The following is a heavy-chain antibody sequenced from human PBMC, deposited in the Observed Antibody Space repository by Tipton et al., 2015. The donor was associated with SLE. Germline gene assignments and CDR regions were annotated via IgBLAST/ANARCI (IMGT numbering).Heavy chain of an antibody. CDR1: GFTFSSYW. CDR2: INSDGSST. D-gene: IGHD3-10*01. V-gene: IGHV3-74*01. CDR3: AKDRRLLISFVDY. Sequence: SLRLSCAASGFTFSSYWMHWVRQAPGKGLVWVSRINSDGSSTSYADSVKGRFTISRDNAKNTLYLQMNSLRAEDTAVYYCAKDRRLLISFVDYWGQGTLVTVSS. J-gene: IGHJ4*02.